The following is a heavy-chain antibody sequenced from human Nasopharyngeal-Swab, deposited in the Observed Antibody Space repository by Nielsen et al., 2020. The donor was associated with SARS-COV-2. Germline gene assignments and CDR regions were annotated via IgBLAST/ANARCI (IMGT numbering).Heavy chain of an antibody. CDR3: ARIYTRRCTNNICIGYFDY. CDR1: GASITSAGYS. J-gene: IGHJ4*02. D-gene: IGHD2-15*01. V-gene: IGHV4-30-2*01. Sequence: SETLSLTCAVSGASITSAGYSRNWIRQPPGKDLEWIGYINHSGNTHYNPSLWGRVTISEDTSSNQFSLTLTSVTAADTATYYCARIYTRRCTNNICIGYFDYWGQGALVTVSS. CDR2: INHSGNT.